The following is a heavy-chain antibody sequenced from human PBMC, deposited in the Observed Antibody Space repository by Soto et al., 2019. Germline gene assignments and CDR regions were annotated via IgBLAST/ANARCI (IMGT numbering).Heavy chain of an antibody. Sequence: QVQLQESGPGLVKPSQTLSLTCTVSGGSISSGGYYWSWIRQHPGKGLEWIGYIYYSGSTYYNPSLKSRVTISVDTSKNQFSLRLSSVTAADPAVYYCASDCIVCENSGFGAFDIWGQGTMVTVSS. V-gene: IGHV4-31*03. D-gene: IGHD3-22*01. J-gene: IGHJ3*02. CDR3: ASDCIVCENSGFGAFDI. CDR2: IYYSGST. CDR1: GGSISSGGYY.